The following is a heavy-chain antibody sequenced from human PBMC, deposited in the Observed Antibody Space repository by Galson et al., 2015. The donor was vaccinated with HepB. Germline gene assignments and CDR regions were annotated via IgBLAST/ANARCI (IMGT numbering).Heavy chain of an antibody. Sequence: QSGAEVKKPGESLKISCKGSGYSFTSYWIGWVRQMPGKGLEWMGIIYPGDSDTRYSPSFQGQVTISADKSISTAYLQWSSLKASDTAMYYCARARGQLIPGEGVWVYWGPGALVTVSS. CDR3: ARARGQLIPGEGVWVY. CDR1: GYSFTSYW. V-gene: IGHV5-51*03. J-gene: IGHJ4*02. D-gene: IGHD2-8*01. CDR2: IYPGDSDT.